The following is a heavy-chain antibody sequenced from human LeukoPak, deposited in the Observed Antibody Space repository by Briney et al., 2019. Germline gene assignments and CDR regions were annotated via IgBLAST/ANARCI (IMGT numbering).Heavy chain of an antibody. CDR3: ARGGTLVQGVTILYGMDV. CDR2: MNPNSGNT. J-gene: IGHJ6*02. Sequence: GASVKVSCKASGYTFTSYDINWVRQATGQGLEWMGWMNPNSGNTNYAQKFQGRLTMTRDTSISTAYMELSSLRSEDTAVYYCARGGTLVQGVTILYGMDVWGQGTTVTVSS. V-gene: IGHV1-8*01. D-gene: IGHD3-10*01. CDR1: GYTFTSYD.